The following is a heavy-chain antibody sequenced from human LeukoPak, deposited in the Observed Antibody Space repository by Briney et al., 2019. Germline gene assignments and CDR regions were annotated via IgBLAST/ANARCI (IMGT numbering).Heavy chain of an antibody. D-gene: IGHD2-15*01. V-gene: IGHV3-7*01. CDR1: GFTFSSYW. Sequence: PGGSLRLSCAASGFTFSSYWMSWVRQAPGKGLEWVANIKQDGSEKYYVDSVKGRFTISRDNAKNSLYLQMNSLRAEDTAVYYCAREGLIVVVVAATPDYYYGMDVWGQGTTVTVSS. J-gene: IGHJ6*02. CDR3: AREGLIVVVVAATPDYYYGMDV. CDR2: IKQDGSEK.